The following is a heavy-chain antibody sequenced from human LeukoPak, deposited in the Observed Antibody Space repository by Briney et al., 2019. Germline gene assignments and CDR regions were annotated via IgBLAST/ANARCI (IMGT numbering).Heavy chain of an antibody. CDR3: ARGGGFCSSTSCYRLDY. D-gene: IGHD2-2*01. V-gene: IGHV3-7*04. CDR2: IKQDGSEK. Sequence: PGGSLRLSCAGSGFTFSTYWMSWVRQAPGKGLEWVANIKQDGSEKYYVDSVKGRFTISRDNAKSSLFLQMNSLRAEDTAVYYCARGGGFCSSTSCYRLDYWVQGTLVTVSS. CDR1: GFTFSTYW. J-gene: IGHJ4*02.